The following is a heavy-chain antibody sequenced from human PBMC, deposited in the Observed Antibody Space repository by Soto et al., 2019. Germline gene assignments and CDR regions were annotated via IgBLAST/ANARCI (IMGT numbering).Heavy chain of an antibody. J-gene: IGHJ5*02. CDR1: GFTFCSYG. CDR3: AKAPDYGDYNWFDP. D-gene: IGHD4-17*01. CDR2: ISYDGSNK. V-gene: IGHV3-30*18. Sequence: GGSLRLSCAASGFTFCSYGMHWVRQAPGKGLEWLTVISYDGSNKYYADSVKGRFTISRDNSNNTLYLQMNSLRAEDTAVYYCAKAPDYGDYNWFDPWGQGTLVTVSS.